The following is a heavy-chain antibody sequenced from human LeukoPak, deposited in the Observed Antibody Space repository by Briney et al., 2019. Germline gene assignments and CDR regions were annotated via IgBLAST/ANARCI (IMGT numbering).Heavy chain of an antibody. CDR1: GFTFSSYE. V-gene: IGHV3-48*03. J-gene: IGHJ6*04. CDR2: ISSSGSTI. Sequence: GGAPRLSRAAPGFTFSSYEMNWVRQAPGEGLGWVSYISSSGSTIYYADSVKGRFTISRDNAKNSLYLQMNSLRAEDTAVYYCAELGITMIGGVWGKGTTVTISS. CDR3: AELGITMIGGV. D-gene: IGHD3-10*02.